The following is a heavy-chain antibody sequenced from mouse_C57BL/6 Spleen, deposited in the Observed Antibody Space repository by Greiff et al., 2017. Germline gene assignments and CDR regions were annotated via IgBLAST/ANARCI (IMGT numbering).Heavy chain of an antibody. J-gene: IGHJ2*01. CDR1: GYTFTSYW. V-gene: IGHV1-64*01. CDR3: AKGDFYYFDD. D-gene: IGHD3-3*01. CDR2: IHPNSGST. Sequence: QVQLQQPGAELVKPGASVKLSCKASGYTFTSYWMHWVKQRPGQGLEWIGMIHPNSGSTNYNEKFKGKATLTVDKSSSTAYMQLSSLTSEDSAVYYCAKGDFYYFDDWGQVTTLTVSS.